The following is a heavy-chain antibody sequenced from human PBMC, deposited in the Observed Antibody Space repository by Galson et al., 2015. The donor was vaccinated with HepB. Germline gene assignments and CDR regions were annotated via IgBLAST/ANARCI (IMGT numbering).Heavy chain of an antibody. J-gene: IGHJ6*03. CDR2: MNTNTGKP. CDR1: GYTFTDYV. V-gene: IGHV7-4-1*02. D-gene: IGHD3-3*01. Sequence: SVKVSCKASGYTFTDYVVNWVRQAPEQGLEWMGWMNTNTGKPTYAPGFAGRFVFSLDTSVTTAYLQISSLETDDTAVYYCARSPLRFLDWLPYYDYYYMDVWGEGSTVTVSS. CDR3: ARSPLRFLDWLPYYDYYYMDV.